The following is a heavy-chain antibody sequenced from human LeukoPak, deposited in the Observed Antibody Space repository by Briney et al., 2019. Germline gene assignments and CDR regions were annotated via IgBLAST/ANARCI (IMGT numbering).Heavy chain of an antibody. CDR3: ARGPPPKYCSGGSCYSFFDY. CDR1: GYTFTSYA. Sequence: ASVKVSCKASGYTFTSYAMHWVRQAPGQRLEWMGWINTGNGNTKYSQKFQGRVTMTRNTSISTAYMELSSLRSEDTAVYYCARGPPPKYCSGGSCYSFFDYWGQGTLVTVSS. CDR2: INTGNGNT. V-gene: IGHV1-3*04. J-gene: IGHJ4*02. D-gene: IGHD2-15*01.